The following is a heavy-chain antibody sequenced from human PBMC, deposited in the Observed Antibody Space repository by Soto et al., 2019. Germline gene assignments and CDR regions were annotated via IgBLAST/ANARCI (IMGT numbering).Heavy chain of an antibody. Sequence: GGSLRLSCAGSGFTFSSYAISWVRQAPWKGLEWVSAISGSGVSTYYADSVKGRFTISRDNSKNTLYLQMNSLRAEDTAVYYCDKVQRYLTNGVCSPAEYYYSGIDFWGHRT. D-gene: IGHD2-8*01. J-gene: IGHJ6*02. V-gene: IGHV3-23*01. CDR3: DKVQRYLTNGVCSPAEYYYSGIDF. CDR1: GFTFSSYA. CDR2: ISGSGVST.